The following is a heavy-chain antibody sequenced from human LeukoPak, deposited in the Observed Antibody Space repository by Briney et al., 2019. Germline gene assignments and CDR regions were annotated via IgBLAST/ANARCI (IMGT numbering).Heavy chain of an antibody. CDR3: ARGDIVVVPAASYYYYSMDV. Sequence: SETLSLTCTVSGGSISSGDYYWSWIRQPPGKGLEWIGYIYYSGSTYYNPSLKSRVTISVDTSKNQFSLKLSSVTAVDTAVYYCARGDIVVVPAASYYYYSMDVWGQGTTVTVSS. J-gene: IGHJ6*02. CDR2: IYYSGST. CDR1: GGSISSGDYY. V-gene: IGHV4-30-4*01. D-gene: IGHD2-2*01.